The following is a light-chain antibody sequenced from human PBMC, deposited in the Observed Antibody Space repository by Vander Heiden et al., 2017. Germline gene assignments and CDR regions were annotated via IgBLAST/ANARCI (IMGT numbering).Light chain of an antibody. CDR1: SLRNYY. Sequence: SSELTQDPAVSVALGQTVRITCQGDSLRNYYANWYHQKSGQAPVLVLYGKKNRPSGIPDRFSGSSSGHIASLTIIGTPAEDEGDYYCNCRDNSGYRVFGGGTKLTVL. V-gene: IGLV3-19*01. J-gene: IGLJ3*02. CDR2: GKK. CDR3: NCRDNSGYRV.